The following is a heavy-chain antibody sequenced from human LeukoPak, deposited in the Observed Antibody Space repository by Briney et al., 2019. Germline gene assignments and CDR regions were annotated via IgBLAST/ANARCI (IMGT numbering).Heavy chain of an antibody. CDR3: ARGDMMLRGVIDEIDP. CDR2: THYSGST. J-gene: IGHJ5*02. V-gene: IGHV4-59*01. Sequence: SETLSLICTVSGGSISTYYWMWIRQPPGKGLEWIGCTHYSGSTNYNPSLKSRVIMSVDTSKNLFSLKLSSVTAADSAVYYCARGDMMLRGVIDEIDPWGQGTLVTVSS. CDR1: GGSISTYY. D-gene: IGHD3-10*01.